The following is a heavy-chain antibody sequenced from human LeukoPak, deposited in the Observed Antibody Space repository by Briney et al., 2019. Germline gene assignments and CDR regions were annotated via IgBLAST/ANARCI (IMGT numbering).Heavy chain of an antibody. J-gene: IGHJ3*02. CDR3: ARGFGPDGFDI. CDR1: GFTVSSND. CDR2: ISAGGNT. D-gene: IGHD3-3*01. Sequence: PGGSLRLSCAASGFTVSSNDMNWVRQAPGKGLEWVSVISAGGNTYYADSLKGRFTISRDNSKNTVYLQPKSLRAEDTAVYYCARGFGPDGFDIWGQGTMVTVSS. V-gene: IGHV3-66*01.